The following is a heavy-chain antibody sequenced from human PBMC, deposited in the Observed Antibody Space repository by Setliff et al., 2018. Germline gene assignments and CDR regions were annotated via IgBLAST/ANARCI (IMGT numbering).Heavy chain of an antibody. CDR3: ARGTAMDR. D-gene: IGHD5-18*01. V-gene: IGHV3-7*03. J-gene: IGHJ5*02. Sequence: GGSLRLSCAASGLTFSTYWMNWVRQAPGKGLEWVANINHAGSDKYYVDSVKGRFTISRDNAKNSLYLQMNSLRAEDTAVYYCARGTAMDRWGQGTLVTVSS. CDR1: GLTFSTYW. CDR2: INHAGSDK.